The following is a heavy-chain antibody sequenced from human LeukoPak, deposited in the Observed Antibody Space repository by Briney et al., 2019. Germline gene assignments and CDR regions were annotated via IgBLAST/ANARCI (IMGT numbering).Heavy chain of an antibody. D-gene: IGHD3-9*01. J-gene: IGHJ4*02. CDR1: GFTFNTFN. CDR2: ITSGGDYI. CDR3: VRGHYDVLAASYKWTPDY. Sequence: GALRLSCAASGFTFNTFNMNWVRQAPGKGLEWVSSITSGGDYIYYADSVKGRFTTSRDNAKNSLSLQLNSLRVEDTAVYYCVRGHYDVLAASYKWTPDYWGQGTLVTVSS. V-gene: IGHV3-21*01.